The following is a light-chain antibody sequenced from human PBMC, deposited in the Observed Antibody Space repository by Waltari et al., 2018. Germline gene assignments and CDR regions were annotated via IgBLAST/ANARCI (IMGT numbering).Light chain of an antibody. Sequence: IVMTHSPATLSVSPGGRATLSCRASQSVSSNLAWYQQKPGQDPRLLIYGASTRATGIPARFSGSGSGTEFTLTISSLQSEDFAVYYCQQSSNWPRTFGQGTKVEIK. CDR3: QQSSNWPRT. J-gene: IGKJ1*01. CDR2: GAS. V-gene: IGKV3-15*01. CDR1: QSVSSN.